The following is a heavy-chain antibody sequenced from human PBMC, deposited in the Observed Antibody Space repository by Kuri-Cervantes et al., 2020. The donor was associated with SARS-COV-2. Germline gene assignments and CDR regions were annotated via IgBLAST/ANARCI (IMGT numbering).Heavy chain of an antibody. D-gene: IGHD1-7*01. V-gene: IGHV4-30-4*08. CDR2: IYYSGST. CDR3: ARTLASITGTYMDV. Sequence: SETLSLTCTVPGGSISSGDYYWSWIRQPPGKGLEWIGYIYYSGSTYYNPSLKSRVTISVDTSKNQFSLKLSSVTAADTAVYYCARTLASITGTYMDVWGKGTTVTVSS. CDR1: GGSISSGDYY. J-gene: IGHJ6*03.